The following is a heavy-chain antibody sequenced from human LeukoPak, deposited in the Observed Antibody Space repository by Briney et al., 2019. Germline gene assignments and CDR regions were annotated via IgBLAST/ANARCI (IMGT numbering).Heavy chain of an antibody. CDR3: ARLIAVAGRRRNWIPPRVNYYYYMDV. J-gene: IGHJ6*03. Sequence: RASVKVSCKASGYTFTGYYMHWVRQAPGQGLEWMGWINPNSGGTNYAQKFQGRVTMTRDTSISTAYMELSRLRSDDTAVYYCARLIAVAGRRRNWIPPRVNYYYYMDVWGKGTTVTVSS. CDR1: GYTFTGYY. D-gene: IGHD6-19*01. V-gene: IGHV1-2*02. CDR2: INPNSGGT.